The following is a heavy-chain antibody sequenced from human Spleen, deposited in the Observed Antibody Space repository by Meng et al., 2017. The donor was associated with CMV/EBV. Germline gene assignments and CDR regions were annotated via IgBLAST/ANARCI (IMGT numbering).Heavy chain of an antibody. J-gene: IGHJ2*01. CDR3: ARVPNWGGYFYLDL. CDR2: INTDGSGR. CDR1: GFSFSGHY. D-gene: IGHD3-16*01. Sequence: GESLKISCEVSGFSFSGHYMHWVRQTPGRELEWLSRINTDGSGRDYADSVEGRFTVSRDNAKKTLYLQMRSLRPEDTAVYYCARVPNWGGYFYLDLWGRGTPVTVSS. V-gene: IGHV3-74*01.